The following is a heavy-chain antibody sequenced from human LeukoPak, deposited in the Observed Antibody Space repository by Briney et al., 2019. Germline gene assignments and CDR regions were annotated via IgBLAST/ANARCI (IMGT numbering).Heavy chain of an antibody. Sequence: PGGSLRLSCAASGFTVSSNYMSWVRQAPGKGLEWVSVIYSGGSTYYADSVKGRFTISRDNSKNTLYLQMNSLRAEDTAVYYCAREAGDGYYYYGMDVWGQGTTVTVSS. J-gene: IGHJ6*02. CDR1: GFTVSSNY. D-gene: IGHD7-27*01. CDR2: IYSGGST. CDR3: AREAGDGYYYYGMDV. V-gene: IGHV3-53*01.